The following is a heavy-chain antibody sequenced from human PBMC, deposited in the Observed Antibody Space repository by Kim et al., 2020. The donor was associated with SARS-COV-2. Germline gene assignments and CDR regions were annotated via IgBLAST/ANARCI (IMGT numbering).Heavy chain of an antibody. CDR2: IYYSGST. CDR3: ASFGYPWEYAFDI. V-gene: IGHV4-39*01. J-gene: IGHJ3*02. Sequence: SETLSLTCTVSGGSISSSSYYWGWIRQPPGKGLEWIGSIYYSGSTYYNPSLKSRVTISVDTSKNQFSLKLSSVTAADTAVYYCASFGYPWEYAFDIWGQGTMVTVSS. D-gene: IGHD1-26*01. CDR1: GGSISSSSYY.